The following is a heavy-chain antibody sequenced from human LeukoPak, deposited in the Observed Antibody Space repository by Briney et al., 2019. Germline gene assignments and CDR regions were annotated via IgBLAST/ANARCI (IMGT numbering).Heavy chain of an antibody. Sequence: SVKVSCKASGGTFSSYAISWVRQAPGQGLEWMGRIIPIFGTANYAQKFQGRVTITTDESTSTAYMELSSLRSEDTAVYYCARGRITMVRGVRSEAIDYWGQGTLVTVSS. D-gene: IGHD3-10*01. CDR3: ARGRITMVRGVRSEAIDY. CDR1: GGTFSSYA. J-gene: IGHJ4*02. V-gene: IGHV1-69*05. CDR2: IIPIFGTA.